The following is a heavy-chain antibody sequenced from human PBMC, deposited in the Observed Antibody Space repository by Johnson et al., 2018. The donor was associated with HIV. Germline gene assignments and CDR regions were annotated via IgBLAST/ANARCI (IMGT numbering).Heavy chain of an antibody. CDR3: AKGRYYDSTLFLGERGFEM. Sequence: QVQLVESGGGVVQPGRSLRLSCAASGFTFSSYGMHWVRQAPGKGLEWAAVIWYDGSNKYYADSVKGRFTISRDSSKNTLYLQMNSLRAEDTAVYYCAKGRYYDSTLFLGERGFEMWGQGTMVTVSS. CDR2: IWYDGSNK. D-gene: IGHD3-22*01. J-gene: IGHJ3*02. CDR1: GFTFSSYG. V-gene: IGHV3-33*06.